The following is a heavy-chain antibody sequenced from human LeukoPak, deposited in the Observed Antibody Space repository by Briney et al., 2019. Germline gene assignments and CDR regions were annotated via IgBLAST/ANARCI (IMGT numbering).Heavy chain of an antibody. D-gene: IGHD3-22*01. Sequence: PGGSLRLSCAASGFTFSTSTMHWVRQAPGKGLEWVAVISYEGSNKFYADSVKGRFAISRDNSKNTLYLQMNSLRGYDSAVYYCARPLSNGYFHDSGGYYPYAMDVWGQGTTVTVSS. J-gene: IGHJ6*02. CDR1: GFTFSTST. CDR3: ARPLSNGYFHDSGGYYPYAMDV. V-gene: IGHV3-30*09. CDR2: ISYEGSNK.